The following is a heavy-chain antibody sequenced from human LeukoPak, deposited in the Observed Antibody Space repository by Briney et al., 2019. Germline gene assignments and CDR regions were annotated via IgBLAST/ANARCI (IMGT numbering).Heavy chain of an antibody. D-gene: IGHD4-11*01. CDR3: ARNTSNYFDP. CDR1: VFTFTDYY. Sequence: ASVKVSCKASVFTFTDYYMHSVRPAPGQGLEWMGWINPNSGGTNYAQKFQGRVSMTRDTSIMTAYMEMSRLRSNDSAVYYCARNTSNYFDPWGQGVLVTVSS. CDR2: INPNSGGT. V-gene: IGHV1-2*02. J-gene: IGHJ5*02.